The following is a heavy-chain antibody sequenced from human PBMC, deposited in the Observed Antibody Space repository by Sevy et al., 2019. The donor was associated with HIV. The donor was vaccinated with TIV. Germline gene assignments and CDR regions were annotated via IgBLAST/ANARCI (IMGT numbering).Heavy chain of an antibody. J-gene: IGHJ4*02. D-gene: IGHD3-9*01. CDR2: ISSNSGYK. CDR3: AGEGSDDDILTGYYDVYYFDY. Sequence: GGSLRLSCAASGFTFNSYTMNWVRQAPGKGLEWVSSISSNSGYKYYADSVRGRCTISRDNAKNSLYLEMNSLRAEDTAVYYCAGEGSDDDILTGYYDVYYFDYWGQGTLVTVSS. V-gene: IGHV3-21*01. CDR1: GFTFNSYT.